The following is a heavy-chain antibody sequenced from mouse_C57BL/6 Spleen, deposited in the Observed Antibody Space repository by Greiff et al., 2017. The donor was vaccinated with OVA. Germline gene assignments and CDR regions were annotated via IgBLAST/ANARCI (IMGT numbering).Heavy chain of an antibody. Sequence: VKLVESGPGLVQPSQSLSITCTVSGFSLTSYGVHWVRQSPGKGLEWLGVIWSGGSTDYNAAFISRLSISKDNSKSQVFFKMNSLQADDTAIYYCARERGLITTVVGPFDYWGQGTTLTVSS. CDR3: ARERGLITTVVGPFDY. D-gene: IGHD1-1*01. CDR1: GFSLTSYG. V-gene: IGHV2-2*01. J-gene: IGHJ2*01. CDR2: IWSGGST.